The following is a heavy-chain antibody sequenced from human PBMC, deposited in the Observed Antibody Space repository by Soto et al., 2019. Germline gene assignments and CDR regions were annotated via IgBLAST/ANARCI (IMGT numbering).Heavy chain of an antibody. V-gene: IGHV4-39*01. J-gene: IGHJ4*02. CDR2: IYYSGST. CDR1: GGSISSSSYY. Sequence: SETLSLTCTVSGGSISSSSYYWGWIRQPPGKGLEWIGSIYYSGSTYYNPSLKSRVTISVDTSKNQFSLKLSSVTAADTAVYYCAVRSGYDYYFDYWGQGTLVTVSS. CDR3: AVRSGYDYYFDY. D-gene: IGHD5-12*01.